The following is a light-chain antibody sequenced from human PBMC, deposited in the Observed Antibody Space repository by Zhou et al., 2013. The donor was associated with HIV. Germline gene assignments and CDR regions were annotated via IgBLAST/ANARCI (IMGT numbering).Light chain of an antibody. Sequence: DIQLTQSPSFLSASVGDRVTITCRTSQDISNYLTWYQQRPGEAPKLLIYAASTSQSGVPSRFSGSRSGTEFSLTVAGLQAEDFATYFCQQYANLWTFGPGTTVDVK. CDR2: AAS. CDR3: QQYANLWT. CDR1: QDISNY. V-gene: IGKV1-9*01. J-gene: IGKJ1*01.